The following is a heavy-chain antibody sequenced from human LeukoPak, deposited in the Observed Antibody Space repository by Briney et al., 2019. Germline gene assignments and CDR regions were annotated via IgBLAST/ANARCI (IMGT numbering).Heavy chain of an antibody. J-gene: IGHJ4*02. CDR1: GFTFSNYA. CDR2: NSGTGAFT. V-gene: IGHV3-23*01. D-gene: IGHD4-17*01. CDR3: AKGHSDYGTGFDL. Sequence: PGGSLRLSCAASGFTFSNYAMTWVRQAPGKGLESVSVNSGTGAFTSYADSVKGRFTISRDNSKNTLYLQMNSLRAEDTTIYYCAKGHSDYGTGFDLWGRGTLVTVSS.